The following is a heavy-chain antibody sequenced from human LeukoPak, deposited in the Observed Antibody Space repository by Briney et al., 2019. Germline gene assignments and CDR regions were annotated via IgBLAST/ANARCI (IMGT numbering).Heavy chain of an antibody. Sequence: ASVKVSCKASGYTFTSYDINWVRQAAGQGLEWMGWMNPNSGNTGYAQKFQGRVTMTRNTSISTAYMELSSLRSEDTAVYYCARVGATMVGFYYYYGMDVWGQGTTVTVSS. J-gene: IGHJ6*02. CDR3: ARVGATMVGFYYYYGMDV. CDR2: MNPNSGNT. V-gene: IGHV1-8*01. CDR1: GYTFTSYD. D-gene: IGHD1-26*01.